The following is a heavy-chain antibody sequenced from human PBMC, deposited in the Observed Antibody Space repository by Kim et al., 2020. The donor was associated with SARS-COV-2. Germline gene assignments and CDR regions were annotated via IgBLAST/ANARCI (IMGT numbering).Heavy chain of an antibody. Sequence: RYIYYADSVKGRFTISRDNAKNSLYLQMNSLRAEDTAVYYCASLGDAFDYWGQGTLVTVSS. CDR2: RYI. D-gene: IGHD4-17*01. V-gene: IGHV3-21*01. CDR3: ASLGDAFDY. J-gene: IGHJ4*02.